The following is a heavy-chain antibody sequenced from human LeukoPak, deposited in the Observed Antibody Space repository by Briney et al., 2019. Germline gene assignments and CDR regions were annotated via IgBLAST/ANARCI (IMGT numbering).Heavy chain of an antibody. V-gene: IGHV3-9*01. CDR1: GFTFSNYW. CDR3: AKGTQRGNSGWGYFFDQ. J-gene: IGHJ4*02. D-gene: IGHD6-19*01. CDR2: INWNSGSI. Sequence: PGGSLRLSCAASGFTFSNYWMTWVRQAPGKGLEWVSGINWNSGSIDYAGSVKGRFTISRDNAMNSLYLQMNTLRPEDTALYYCAKGTQRGNSGWGYFFDQWGQGTLVTVSS.